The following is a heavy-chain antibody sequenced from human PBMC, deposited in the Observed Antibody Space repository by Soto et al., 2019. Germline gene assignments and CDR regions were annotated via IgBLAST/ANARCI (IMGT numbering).Heavy chain of an antibody. D-gene: IGHD1-20*01. V-gene: IGHV4-39*01. CDR1: GGSISSSSYY. CDR3: SRVYNREGYYHYDMDF. CDR2: IYYSGST. J-gene: IGHJ6*02. Sequence: SETLSLTCTVHGGSISSSSYYWGWFRQPPGKGLEWIGRIYYSGSTYYNPSLTSRVTISVDTSKNQFSLKLRSVTAADTAVYDWSRVYNREGYYHYDMDFSGQGTTVT.